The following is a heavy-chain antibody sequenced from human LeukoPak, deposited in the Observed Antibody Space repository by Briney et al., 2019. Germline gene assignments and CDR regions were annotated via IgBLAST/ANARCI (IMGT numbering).Heavy chain of an antibody. J-gene: IGHJ4*02. CDR2: IFGGGDT. Sequence: TGGSLRLSCAASGILVSTNYMTWVRQSPGKGLEWLSLIFGGGDTRYADSVKGRFTISRDDSKNTLYLQMHSLTAADTAIYYCAKEGTSGHGISDQALDYRGQGTLVTVSS. D-gene: IGHD3-10*01. CDR1: GILVSTNY. V-gene: IGHV3-66*01. CDR3: AKEGTSGHGISDQALDY.